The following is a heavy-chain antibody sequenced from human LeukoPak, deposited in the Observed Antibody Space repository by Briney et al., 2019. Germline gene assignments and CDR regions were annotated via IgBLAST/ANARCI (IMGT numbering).Heavy chain of an antibody. CDR3: AKDGGSSWYGAFDI. Sequence: GGSLRLSCTASGFTFSSSSMNWVRQAPGKGLEWISYISTSSNTIYYADSVKGRFTISRDNAKNSVYLQMNSLRAEDTAVYYCAKDGGSSWYGAFDIWGQGTLVTVSS. CDR2: ISTSSNTI. V-gene: IGHV3-48*01. J-gene: IGHJ3*02. D-gene: IGHD6-13*01. CDR1: GFTFSSSS.